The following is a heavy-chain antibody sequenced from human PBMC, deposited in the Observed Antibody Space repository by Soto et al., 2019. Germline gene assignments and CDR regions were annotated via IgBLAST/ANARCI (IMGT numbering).Heavy chain of an antibody. CDR3: TGPPYGGNSNDY. J-gene: IGHJ4*02. D-gene: IGHD2-21*02. CDR2: SRNKANSYTT. CDR1: GFTFSDHY. V-gene: IGHV3-72*01. Sequence: EVQLVESGGGLVQPGGSLRLSCAASGFTFSDHYMDWVRQAPGKGLEWVGRSRNKANSYTTDYAASVKGRFTISRDDSRNSLYLQMNSLKTADTAVYYCTGPPYGGNSNDYWGQGTLVTVSS.